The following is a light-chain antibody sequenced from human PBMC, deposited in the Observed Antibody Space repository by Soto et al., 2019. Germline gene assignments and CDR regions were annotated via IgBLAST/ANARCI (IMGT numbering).Light chain of an antibody. V-gene: IGLV1-40*01. CDR3: QSYDSSLAL. CDR2: DNS. J-gene: IGLJ2*01. CDR1: SSNIGAGYD. Sequence: QSVLTQPPSVSVDPGQRGTISCTRSSSNIGAGYDVHWYQQLPGTAPKLLIYDNSNRPSGVPDRFSGSKSGTSASLAITGLQAEEEADYYCQSYDSSLALFGGGTKLTVL.